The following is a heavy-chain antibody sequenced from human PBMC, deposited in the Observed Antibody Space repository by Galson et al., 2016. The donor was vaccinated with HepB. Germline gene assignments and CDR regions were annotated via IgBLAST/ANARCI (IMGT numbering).Heavy chain of an antibody. CDR3: ARSGSYYCWFDP. V-gene: IGHV4-39*01. D-gene: IGHD1-26*01. CDR1: GGSISISSYY. J-gene: IGHJ3*01. CDR2: IDHSGST. Sequence: ETLSLTCTVSGGSISISSYYWGWIRQPPGKGLEWIGSIDHSGSTYYNPSLKSRVTISIDTSKNQFSLKVNSVTTADTAVYYCARSGSYYCWFDPWGRGTMVTVSS.